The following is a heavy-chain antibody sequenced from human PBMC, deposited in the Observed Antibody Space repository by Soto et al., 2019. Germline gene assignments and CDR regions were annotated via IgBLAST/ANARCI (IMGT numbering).Heavy chain of an antibody. V-gene: IGHV4-39*01. Sequence: PSETLSLTSTVAGGSSRSSSYCWGWLRQPPGKGLEWIGSIYYSGSTYYNPSLKSRVTISVDTSKNQFSLKLSSVTAADTAVYYCARQDYYYYMDVWGKGTTVTVSS. J-gene: IGHJ6*03. CDR2: IYYSGST. CDR3: ARQDYYYYMDV. CDR1: GGSSRSSSYC.